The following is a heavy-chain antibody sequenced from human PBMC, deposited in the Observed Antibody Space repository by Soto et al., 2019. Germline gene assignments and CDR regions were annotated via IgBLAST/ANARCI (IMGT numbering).Heavy chain of an antibody. J-gene: IGHJ4*02. D-gene: IGHD2-15*01. CDR3: GTVRW. Sequence: QLPLVESGGKLVKPGGSLRLSCEASGFTFSDYYMTWFRQAPGKGLEWISYISSAAAVISYADSVKGRFTISRDNAKKSLYLQMNSLRVEDTAVYYCGTVRWWGQGTLVTVSS. V-gene: IGHV3-11*01. CDR2: ISSAAAVI. CDR1: GFTFSDYY.